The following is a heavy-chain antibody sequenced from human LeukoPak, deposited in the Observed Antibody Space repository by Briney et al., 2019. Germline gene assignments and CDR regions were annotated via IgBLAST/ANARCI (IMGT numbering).Heavy chain of an antibody. CDR1: GGTFSSYA. J-gene: IGHJ4*02. Sequence: ASVKVSCKASGGTFSSYAISWVRQAPGPGLEWMGGIIPKFGTANYVQKFQGRVTITADKSTTTAYMELSSLRSEDTAVYYRASMTVYSSSWLAHFDYWGQGTLVTVSS. D-gene: IGHD6-13*01. CDR3: ASMTVYSSSWLAHFDY. V-gene: IGHV1-69*06. CDR2: IIPKFGTA.